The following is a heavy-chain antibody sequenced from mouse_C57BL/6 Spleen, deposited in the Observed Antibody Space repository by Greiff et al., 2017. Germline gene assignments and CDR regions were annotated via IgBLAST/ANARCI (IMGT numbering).Heavy chain of an antibody. CDR3: ARDEWDDGYFDV. V-gene: IGHV5-17*01. CDR1: GFTFSDYG. D-gene: IGHD4-1*01. J-gene: IGHJ1*03. CDR2: ISSGSSTI. Sequence: EVKLVESGGGLVKPGGSLKLSCAASGFTFSDYGMHWVRQAPEKGLEWVAYISSGSSTIYYADTVKGPFTISRDNAKNTLFLQMTSLRSEDTAMYYCARDEWDDGYFDVWGTGTTVTVSS.